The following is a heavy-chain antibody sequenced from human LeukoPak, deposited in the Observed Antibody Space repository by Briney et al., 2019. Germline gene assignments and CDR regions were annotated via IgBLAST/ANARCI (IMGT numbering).Heavy chain of an antibody. Sequence: MSSETLSLTCTVSGGSISSYYWSWIRQPPGKGLEWIGYIYYSGSTNYNPSLKSRVTISVDTSKNQFSLKLSSVTAADTAVYYCARGAGLQDYWGQGTLVTVSS. CDR3: ARGAGLQDY. V-gene: IGHV4-59*01. D-gene: IGHD5-24*01. CDR2: IYYSGST. CDR1: GGSISSYY. J-gene: IGHJ4*02.